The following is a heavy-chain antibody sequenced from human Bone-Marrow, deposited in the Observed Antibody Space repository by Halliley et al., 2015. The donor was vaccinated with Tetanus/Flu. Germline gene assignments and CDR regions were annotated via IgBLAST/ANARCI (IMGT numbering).Heavy chain of an antibody. Sequence: VALIWYDGSNKFYADSVKGRFTISRDNSKKTLYLHMNSLRDEDTALYYCVRDATRSDYYAMDVWGQGTTVTVSS. J-gene: IGHJ6*02. D-gene: IGHD1-1*01. CDR2: IWYDGSNK. CDR3: VRDATRSDYYAMDV. V-gene: IGHV3-33*01.